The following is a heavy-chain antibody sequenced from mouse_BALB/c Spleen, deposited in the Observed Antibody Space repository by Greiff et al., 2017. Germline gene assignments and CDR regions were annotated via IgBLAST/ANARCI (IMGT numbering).Heavy chain of an antibody. CDR3: AREGTGTDY. D-gene: IGHD4-1*01. J-gene: IGHJ2*01. Sequence: DVKLQESGPGLVKPSQSLSLTCSVTGYSITSGYYWNWIRQFPGNKLEWMGYISYDGSNNYNPSLKNRISITRDTSKNQFFLKLNSVTTEDTATYYCAREGTGTDYWGQGTTLTVSS. CDR2: ISYDGSN. V-gene: IGHV3-6*02. CDR1: GYSITSGYY.